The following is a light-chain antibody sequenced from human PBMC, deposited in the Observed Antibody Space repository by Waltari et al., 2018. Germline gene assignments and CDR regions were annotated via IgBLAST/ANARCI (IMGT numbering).Light chain of an antibody. CDR1: QSVGRY. Sequence: EIVLTQSPGPLSLSPGERAPLSCRASQSVGRYLAWYQQKPGQAPRLLIYDASTRATGIPDRFSGSGSGTDFSLTISRLESEDFAVYYCQKYVNLPATFGQGTKVEIK. CDR2: DAS. J-gene: IGKJ1*01. V-gene: IGKV3-20*01. CDR3: QKYVNLPAT.